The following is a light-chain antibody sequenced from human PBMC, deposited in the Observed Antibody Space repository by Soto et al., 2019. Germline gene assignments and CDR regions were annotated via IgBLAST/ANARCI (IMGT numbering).Light chain of an antibody. CDR1: QGVSNAY. Sequence: EIVLTQSPATLSLSPGERATPSCTASQGVSNAYVAWYQQKPGQAPRLLISGASFRAPGISDRFSGSGSGTVFTLTISRLEPEDFAVYYCQQYASSPRTFGQGTKVDMK. CDR2: GAS. V-gene: IGKV3-20*01. J-gene: IGKJ1*01. CDR3: QQYASSPRT.